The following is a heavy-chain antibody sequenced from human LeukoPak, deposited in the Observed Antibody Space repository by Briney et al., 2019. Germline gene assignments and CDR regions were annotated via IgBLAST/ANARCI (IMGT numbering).Heavy chain of an antibody. J-gene: IGHJ5*02. Sequence: TSETLSLTCAVYGGSFSGYYWSWIRQPPGKGREWIGEINHSGSTNYNPSLKSRVTISVDTSKNQFSLKLSSVTAADTAVYYCARGGYSYGDNWFDPWGQGTLVTVSS. CDR1: GGSFSGYY. CDR3: ARGGYSYGDNWFDP. D-gene: IGHD5-18*01. CDR2: INHSGST. V-gene: IGHV4-34*01.